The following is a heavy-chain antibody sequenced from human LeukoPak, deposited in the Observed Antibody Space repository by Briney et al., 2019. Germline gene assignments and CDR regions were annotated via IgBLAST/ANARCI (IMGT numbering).Heavy chain of an antibody. Sequence: PSETLSLTCAVYGGSFSGYYWSWIRQPPGKGLEWIGEINHSGSTNYNPSLKSRVTISVDTSKNQFSLKLSSVTAADTAVYYCARLQLLRYFDWSTFQYNWFDPWGQGTLVTVSS. CDR1: GGSFSGYY. CDR2: INHSGST. CDR3: ARLQLLRYFDWSTFQYNWFDP. J-gene: IGHJ5*02. V-gene: IGHV4-34*01. D-gene: IGHD3-9*01.